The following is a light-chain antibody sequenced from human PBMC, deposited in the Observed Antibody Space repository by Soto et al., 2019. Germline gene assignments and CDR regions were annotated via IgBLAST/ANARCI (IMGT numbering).Light chain of an antibody. V-gene: IGKV1-12*01. CDR2: AAS. CDR1: RDISSW. Sequence: DIQLTQFPSSVSASFGDRVTITCRASRDISSWLAWYQQKPGQAPNILVFAASTLQRGVPTRFSGRGSGTEFTLTIDSLQPEDFATYYCQQADSLPLTFGGGTKVDIK. J-gene: IGKJ4*01. CDR3: QQADSLPLT.